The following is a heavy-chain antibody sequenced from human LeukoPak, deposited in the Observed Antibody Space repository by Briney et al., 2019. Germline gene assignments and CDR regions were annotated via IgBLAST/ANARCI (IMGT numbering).Heavy chain of an antibody. Sequence: GESLKISCKGSGYIFTSYWIGWVRQMPGKGLGWMGIIYPGGSDTRYSPSFQGQVTISADKSISTAYLQWSSLKASDSAMYYCARRVYTDWDLWAFDIWGQGTMVTVSS. CDR1: GYIFTSYW. D-gene: IGHD5/OR15-5a*01. CDR2: IYPGGSDT. V-gene: IGHV5-51*01. CDR3: ARRVYTDWDLWAFDI. J-gene: IGHJ3*02.